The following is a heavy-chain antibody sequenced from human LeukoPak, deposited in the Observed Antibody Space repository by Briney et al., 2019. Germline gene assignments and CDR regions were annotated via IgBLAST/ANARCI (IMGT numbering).Heavy chain of an antibody. CDR2: ISSSSRYI. D-gene: IGHD3-10*02. J-gene: IGHJ6*04. V-gene: IGHV3-21*01. Sequence: PGGALRLSCAATGFTFSRYRMNWVRQAPGRGVEWVSSISSSSRYIYYADSVKGGFTISRDNAKNSLYLQMTSLRAEDTAVCYCAELGITMIGGVWGKGTTVTISS. CDR3: AELGITMIGGV. CDR1: GFTFSRYR.